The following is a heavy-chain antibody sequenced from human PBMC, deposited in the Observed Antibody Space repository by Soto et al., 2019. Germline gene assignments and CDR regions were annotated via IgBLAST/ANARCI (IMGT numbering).Heavy chain of an antibody. J-gene: IGHJ4*02. V-gene: IGHV4-30-4*01. CDR2: IYYSGST. CDR3: ARGGGEMATIMYFDY. Sequence: QVQLQESGPGLVKPSQTLSLTCTVSGGSISSGDYYWSWIRQPPGKGLEWIGYIYYSGSTYYNPSLQSRVTISVDTSKNQFSLKLSSVTAADTAVYYCARGGGEMATIMYFDYWGQGTLVTVSS. D-gene: IGHD5-12*01. CDR1: GGSISSGDYY.